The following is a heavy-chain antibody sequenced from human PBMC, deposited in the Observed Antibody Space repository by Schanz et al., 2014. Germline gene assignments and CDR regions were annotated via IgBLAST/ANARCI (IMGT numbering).Heavy chain of an antibody. Sequence: VQLVESGGGVVQPGGSLRLSCAASGFPFSSYALHWVRQAPGKGLEWVANIKQDGSEKYYVDSVKGRFTISRDNAKNSLYLQMNSLRAEDTAVYYCARDAVALVPEYFMDVWGKGTPVTVSS. J-gene: IGHJ6*03. V-gene: IGHV3-7*01. D-gene: IGHD2-15*01. CDR2: IKQDGSEK. CDR1: GFPFSSYA. CDR3: ARDAVALVPEYFMDV.